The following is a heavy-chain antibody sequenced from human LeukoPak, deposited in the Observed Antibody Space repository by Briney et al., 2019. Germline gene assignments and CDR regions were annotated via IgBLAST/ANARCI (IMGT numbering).Heavy chain of an antibody. CDR1: GGSFSGYY. CDR2: INHSGST. V-gene: IGHV4-34*01. J-gene: IGHJ5*02. CDR3: ATAIQNWFDL. Sequence: SETLSLTCAVYGGSFSGYYWSWIRQPPGKGLEWIGEINHSGSTNYNPSLKSRVTISVDTSKNQFSLKLSSVTAADTAVYYCATAIQNWFDLWGQGTLVTVSS.